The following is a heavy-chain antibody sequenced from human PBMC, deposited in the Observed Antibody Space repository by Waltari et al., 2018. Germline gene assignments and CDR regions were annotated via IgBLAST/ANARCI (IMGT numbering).Heavy chain of an antibody. J-gene: IGHJ4*02. CDR3: ARDPGSARYFDY. CDR2: RSSATYM. D-gene: IGHD2-15*01. V-gene: IGHV3-21*04. CDR1: GFSFRSDN. Sequence: EVQLVESGGGLVKPGESLRLSCAASGFSFRSDNMGWVRQAPGKGLEGDSTRSSATYMFARDSLKVRFAISRDNAKDVLYLQMNSLRADDTAIYYCARDPGSARYFDYWGQGVLVTVSS.